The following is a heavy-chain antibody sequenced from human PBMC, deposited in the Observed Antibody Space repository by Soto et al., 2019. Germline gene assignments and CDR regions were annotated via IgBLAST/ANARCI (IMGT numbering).Heavy chain of an antibody. J-gene: IGHJ6*02. Sequence: GESLKISCKASDTTHWIGWVRQKPGKGLEWMGIIYPGDSDTKYSPSFQGQVTISVDKSISTAYLHCSSLKASDTAAYYCARLVNYYFGMDVWGLGTTVTVSS. CDR1: DTTHW. V-gene: IGHV5-51*01. CDR2: IYPGDSDT. CDR3: ARLVNYYFGMDV.